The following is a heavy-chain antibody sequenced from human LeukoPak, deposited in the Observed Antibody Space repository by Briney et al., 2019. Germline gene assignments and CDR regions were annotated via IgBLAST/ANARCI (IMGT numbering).Heavy chain of an antibody. CDR1: GGSISSNF. V-gene: IGHV4-59*08. Sequence: RASETLSLTCTVSGGSISSNFWSWIRQPPGKGLEWIGYIYYSGSTNYNPSLKSRVTISVDTSRNQFSLKLSSVTAADTAVYYCARHYNTYYYGMDVWGQGTTVTVSS. D-gene: IGHD3-10*01. J-gene: IGHJ6*02. CDR3: ARHYNTYYYGMDV. CDR2: IYYSGST.